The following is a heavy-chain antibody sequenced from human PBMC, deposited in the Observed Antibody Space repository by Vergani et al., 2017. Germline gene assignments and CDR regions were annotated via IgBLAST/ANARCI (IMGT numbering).Heavy chain of an antibody. J-gene: IGHJ4*02. CDR2: IIPILGIA. Sequence: QVQLVQSGAEVKKPGSSVKVSCKASGGTFSSYAISWVRQAPGQGLEWMGRIIPILGIANYAQKFQGRVTITADKSTSTAYMELSSLRSEDTAVYYCASAGRWEQQLDRVDYWGQGTLGTVSS. D-gene: IGHD6-13*01. V-gene: IGHV1-69*04. CDR1: GGTFSSYA. CDR3: ASAGRWEQQLDRVDY.